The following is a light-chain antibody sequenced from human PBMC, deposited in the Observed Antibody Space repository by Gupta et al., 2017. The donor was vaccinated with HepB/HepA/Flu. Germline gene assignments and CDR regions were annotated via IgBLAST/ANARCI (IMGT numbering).Light chain of an antibody. J-gene: IGLJ1*01. CDR3: CAYAGSYTYV. Sequence: QSTLTQPRPVSGSPGQSVTISCTGTNSDVVDYNFVSWYQHHPGKAPKLLIYDVSQRPSGVPDRFSGSRSGNTASLTISGLQAEDEADYHCCAYAGSYTYVFGTGTTVTVL. CDR2: DVS. CDR1: NSDVVDYNF. V-gene: IGLV2-11*01.